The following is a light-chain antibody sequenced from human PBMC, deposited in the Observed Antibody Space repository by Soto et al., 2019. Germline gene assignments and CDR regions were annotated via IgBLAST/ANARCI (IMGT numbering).Light chain of an antibody. CDR3: SSFASSNTWV. CDR2: DVT. Sequence: QSALTQPPSASGSPGQSVTISCTGTSSDVGAYNYVSWYQQHAGKAPKLVIYDVTKRPSGVPDRFSGSKSANTASLTVSGLKAEDEADYCCSSFASSNTWVFGGGTKLTVL. V-gene: IGLV2-8*01. J-gene: IGLJ3*02. CDR1: SSDVGAYNY.